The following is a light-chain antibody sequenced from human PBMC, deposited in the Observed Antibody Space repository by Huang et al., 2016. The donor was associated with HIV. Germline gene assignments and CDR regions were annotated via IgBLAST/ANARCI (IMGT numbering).Light chain of an antibody. CDR2: EAS. V-gene: IGKV1-5*03. CDR1: QSVGTW. Sequence: DIQMTQSSATLSASVGDRVTISCRANQSVGTWLAWYQQKPGKAPNLLIYEASTLESGVPSRFSGGGSGTEFTLTINSLQPDDFATYYCQHYNSFPWTFGQGTKVEV. CDR3: QHYNSFPWT. J-gene: IGKJ1*01.